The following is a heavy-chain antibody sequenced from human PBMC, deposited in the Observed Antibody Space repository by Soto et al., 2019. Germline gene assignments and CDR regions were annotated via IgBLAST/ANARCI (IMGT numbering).Heavy chain of an antibody. D-gene: IGHD4-17*01. V-gene: IGHV1-69*04. CDR3: ARDLLYGDYNLFYFDY. CDR1: GGTFSSYT. Sequence: ASVKVSCKASGGTFSSYTISWVRQAPGQGLEWMGRIIPILGIANYAQKFQGRVTITADKSTSTAYMELSSLRSEDTAVYYCARDLLYGDYNLFYFDYWGQGTLVTVSS. CDR2: IIPILGIA. J-gene: IGHJ4*02.